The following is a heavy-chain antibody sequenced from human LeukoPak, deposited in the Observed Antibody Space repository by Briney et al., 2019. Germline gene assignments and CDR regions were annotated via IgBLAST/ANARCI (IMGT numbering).Heavy chain of an antibody. D-gene: IGHD6-13*01. CDR3: ARGAAAGTVGFDY. J-gene: IGHJ4*02. CDR1: GGSISSYY. CDR2: IYYSGST. Sequence: SETLSLTCTVSGGSISSYYWSWIRQPPGKGLKWIGYIYYSGSTNYNPSLKSRVTISVDTSKNQFSLKLSSVTAADTAVYYCARGAAAGTVGFDYWGQGTLVTVSS. V-gene: IGHV4-59*01.